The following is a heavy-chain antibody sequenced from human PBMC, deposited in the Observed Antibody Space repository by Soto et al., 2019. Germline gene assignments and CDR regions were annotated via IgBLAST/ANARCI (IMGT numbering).Heavy chain of an antibody. CDR1: GGSISSSIYY. J-gene: IGHJ4*02. CDR3: ARHDRYYDSSGYFY. D-gene: IGHD3-22*01. Sequence: SETMSLTCTVSGGSISSSIYYWGWIRQPPGKGLEWIGSIYYSGSTYYNPSLKSRVTISVDTSKNQFSLKLSSVTAADTAVYYCARHDRYYDSSGYFYWGQGTLVTVSS. V-gene: IGHV4-39*01. CDR2: IYYSGST.